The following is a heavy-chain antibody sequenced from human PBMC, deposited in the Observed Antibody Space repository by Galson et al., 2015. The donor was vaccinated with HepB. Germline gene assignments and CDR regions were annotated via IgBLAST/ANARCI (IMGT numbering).Heavy chain of an antibody. CDR3: ARQKGSLMPFDY. J-gene: IGHJ4*02. CDR1: GGSISNYY. Sequence: ETLSLTCTVSGGSISNYYWSWIRQPPGKGLEWIGYIYYSGSTKYNPSLKSRSTISVDTSKKQFSLKLSSVTAADTALYFCARQKGSLMPFDYWGQGTLVTVSS. CDR2: IYYSGST. V-gene: IGHV4-59*08. D-gene: IGHD2-2*01.